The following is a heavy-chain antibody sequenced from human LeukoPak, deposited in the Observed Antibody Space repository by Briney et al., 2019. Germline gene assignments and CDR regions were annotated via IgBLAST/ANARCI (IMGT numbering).Heavy chain of an antibody. J-gene: IGHJ4*02. V-gene: IGHV3-7*01. CDR1: GFTFSSYT. CDR3: ARGGDSSGWGDYFDY. D-gene: IGHD6-19*01. Sequence: GGSLRLSCAASGFTFSSYTMNWVRQPPGKGLEWVANIKQDGSEKYYVDSVKGRFTISRDNAKNSLYLQMNSLRAEDTAVYYCARGGDSSGWGDYFDYWGQGTLVTVSS. CDR2: IKQDGSEK.